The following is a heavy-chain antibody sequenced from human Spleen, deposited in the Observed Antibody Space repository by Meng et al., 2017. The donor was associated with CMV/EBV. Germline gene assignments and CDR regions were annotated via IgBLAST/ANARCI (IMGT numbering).Heavy chain of an antibody. CDR2: INPNSDGA. Sequence: ASLKVSCKASGYPFTSFYIHWVRQAPGQGLEWMGSINPNSDGADYAQSFQGRVTMTRDTSISTAYMELSRLRYDDTAVYYCAREVASFGYHYGMDVWGQGTTVTVSS. CDR3: AREVASFGYHYGMDV. J-gene: IGHJ6*02. V-gene: IGHV1-2*02. D-gene: IGHD3-16*01. CDR1: GYPFTSFY.